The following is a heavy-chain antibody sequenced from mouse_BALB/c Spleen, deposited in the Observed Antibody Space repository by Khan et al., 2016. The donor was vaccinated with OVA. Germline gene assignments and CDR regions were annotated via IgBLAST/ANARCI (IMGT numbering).Heavy chain of an antibody. Sequence: QVQLKQSGPGLVRPSQTLSITCTVSGFSLTTYGVHWVRQSPGKGLELLGVIRSAGKTDYNAAFISRLSTTKDNSKSQVFFKMNSLLADDAVMSYCARNSYMYAFTYWGQGTLVTVSA. CDR2: IRSAGKT. CDR3: ARNSYMYAFTY. V-gene: IGHV2-2*01. D-gene: IGHD2-14*01. CDR1: GFSLTTYG. J-gene: IGHJ3*01.